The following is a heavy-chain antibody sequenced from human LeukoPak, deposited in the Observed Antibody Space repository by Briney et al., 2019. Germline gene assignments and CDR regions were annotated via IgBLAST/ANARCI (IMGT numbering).Heavy chain of an antibody. Sequence: GESLKISCKVSGYNSISYWIAWVRQMPGKGLEWMGIIYPGDSDTRYSPSFQGQVTISGDKSISTAYLQWSNLKASDSAIYYCTRQESYGYTEFDYWGQGTLVTVSS. V-gene: IGHV5-51*01. CDR3: TRQESYGYTEFDY. CDR1: GYNSISYW. J-gene: IGHJ4*02. D-gene: IGHD5-24*01. CDR2: IYPGDSDT.